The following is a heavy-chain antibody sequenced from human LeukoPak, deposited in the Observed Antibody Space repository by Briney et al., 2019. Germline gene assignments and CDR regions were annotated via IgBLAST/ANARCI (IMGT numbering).Heavy chain of an antibody. CDR1: GFTFSSYS. CDR3: ARADSSGYYYFDY. V-gene: IGHV3-21*01. Sequence: GGSLRLSCAASGFTFSSYSMNWVRQAPGKGLEWVSSISSSSIFLYYADSVKGRFTISRDNAKNSLYLQMNSLRAEDTAVYYRARADSSGYYYFDYWGQGTLVTVSS. D-gene: IGHD3-22*01. J-gene: IGHJ4*02. CDR2: ISSSSIFL.